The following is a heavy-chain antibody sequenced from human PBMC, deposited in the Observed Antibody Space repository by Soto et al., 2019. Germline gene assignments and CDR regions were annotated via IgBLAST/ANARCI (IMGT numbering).Heavy chain of an antibody. Sequence: PSETLSLTGTVSGGSISSYYWSWIRQPPGKGLEWIGYIYYSGSTNYNPSLKSRVTISVDTSKNQFSLKLSSVTAADTAVYYCARGPDSTSYYYYYMDVWGKGTTVTVSS. CDR3: ARGPDSTSYYYYYMDV. J-gene: IGHJ6*03. CDR2: IYYSGST. CDR1: GGSISSYY. D-gene: IGHD2-2*01. V-gene: IGHV4-59*01.